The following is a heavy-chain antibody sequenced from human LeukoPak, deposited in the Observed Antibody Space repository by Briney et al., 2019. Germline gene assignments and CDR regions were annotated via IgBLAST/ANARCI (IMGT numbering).Heavy chain of an antibody. CDR3: AKDPGDIVVVVAAPGRNWFDP. D-gene: IGHD2-15*01. V-gene: IGHV3-23*01. CDR1: GFTFSSYA. J-gene: IGHJ5*02. Sequence: PGGSLRLSCAAPGFTFSSYAMSWVRQAPGKGLEWVSAISGSGGSTYYADSVKGRFTISRDNSKNTLYLQMNSLRAEDTAVYYCAKDPGDIVVVVAAPGRNWFDPWGQGTLVTVSS. CDR2: ISGSGGST.